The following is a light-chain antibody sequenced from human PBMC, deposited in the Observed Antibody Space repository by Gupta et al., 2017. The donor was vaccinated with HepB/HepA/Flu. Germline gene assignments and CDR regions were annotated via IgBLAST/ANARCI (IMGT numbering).Light chain of an antibody. CDR3: QQRSNWPPLT. CDR2: DAA. J-gene: IGKJ4*02. Sequence: TVFAQSVATQAWPPGERATLPCRASQSVSSYLAWYQQKPGQAPRLLIYDAANRATGIPARFSGSGSGTDFTLTISSLEPEDFAVYYCQQRSNWPPLTFGGGTKVEIK. CDR1: QSVSSY. V-gene: IGKV3-11*01.